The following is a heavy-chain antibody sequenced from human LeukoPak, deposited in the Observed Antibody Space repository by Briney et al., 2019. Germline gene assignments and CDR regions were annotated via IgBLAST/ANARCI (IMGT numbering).Heavy chain of an antibody. V-gene: IGHV3-20*04. Sequence: GGSLRLSCAASGFSFDDHGMSWVRQAPGKGLEWVSGINWNGGSTGYADSVKGRFIISRDNARNSLYLQMSSLRVEDTAIYYCARLFGGVTTYDYWGQGAQVTVSS. CDR1: GFSFDDHG. J-gene: IGHJ4*02. CDR2: INWNGGST. CDR3: ARLFGGVTTYDY. D-gene: IGHD2-8*02.